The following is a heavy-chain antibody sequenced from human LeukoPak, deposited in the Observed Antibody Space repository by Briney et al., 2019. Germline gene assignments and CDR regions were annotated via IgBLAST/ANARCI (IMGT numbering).Heavy chain of an antibody. CDR3: ARELGDIVVVPAALNWFDP. CDR2: IYHSGST. D-gene: IGHD2-2*01. V-gene: IGHV4-38-2*02. Sequence: SETLSLTCTVSDGSITNYYWSWIRQPPGKGLEWIGSIYHSGSTYYNPSLKSRVTISVDTSKNQFSLKLSSVTAADTAVYYCARELGDIVVVPAALNWFDPWGQGTLVTVSS. CDR1: DGSITNYY. J-gene: IGHJ5*02.